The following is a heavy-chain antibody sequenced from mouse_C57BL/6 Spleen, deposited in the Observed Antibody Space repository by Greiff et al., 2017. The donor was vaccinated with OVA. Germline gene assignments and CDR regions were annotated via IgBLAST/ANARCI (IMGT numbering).Heavy chain of an antibody. V-gene: IGHV1-76*01. CDR1: GYTFTDYY. Sequence: VQLQQSGAELVRPGASVKLSCKASGYTFTDYYINWVKQRPGQGLEWIARIYPGSGNTYYNEKFKGKATLTAEKSSSTAYMQLSSLTSEDSAVYFCARDRCYFDYWGQGTTLTVSS. CDR3: ARDRCYFDY. J-gene: IGHJ2*01. CDR2: IYPGSGNT.